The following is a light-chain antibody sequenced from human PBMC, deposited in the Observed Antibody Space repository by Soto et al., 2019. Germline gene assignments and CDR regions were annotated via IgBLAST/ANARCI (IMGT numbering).Light chain of an antibody. CDR3: QQYANLPYT. CDR1: QDISKF. CDR2: DAS. J-gene: IGKJ3*01. V-gene: IGKV1-33*01. Sequence: DIQMTQSPSSLSASIGDRVSFTCQASQDISKFLNWYQHKLGQAPSLLIYDASQSHFGVPSRFSGSVSGTDFTFTISSLQPEDNATYYCQQYANLPYTFGPGTKLDVK.